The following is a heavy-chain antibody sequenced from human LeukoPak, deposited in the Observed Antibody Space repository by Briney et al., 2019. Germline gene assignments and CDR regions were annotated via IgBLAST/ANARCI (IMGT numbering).Heavy chain of an antibody. CDR3: ARDMRCSGGSCYDAFDI. J-gene: IGHJ3*02. CDR2: IYYSGST. Sequence: PSETLSLTCTVSGGSISSYYWSWFRQPPGKGLEWIGYIYYSGSTNYNPSLKRRVTISVDTSKNQFSLKLSSVTAADTAVYYCARDMRCSGGSCYDAFDIWGQGTMVTVSS. V-gene: IGHV4-59*01. D-gene: IGHD2-15*01. CDR1: GGSISSYY.